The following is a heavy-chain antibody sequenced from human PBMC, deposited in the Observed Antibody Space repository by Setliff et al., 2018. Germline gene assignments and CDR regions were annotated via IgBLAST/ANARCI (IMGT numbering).Heavy chain of an antibody. D-gene: IGHD3-10*01. J-gene: IGHJ4*02. CDR3: AASRAYTGAVEEWFLPKTFDF. CDR1: GGSIINSYY. Sequence: SETLSLTCTVSGGSIINSYYWNWIRQPAGKGLEWIGRIYVTESTKYNPSLKSRVTLSIDTSKNQFSLKLSSVTAADAALYYCAASRAYTGAVEEWFLPKTFDFWGQGSQVTVSS. V-gene: IGHV4-4*07. CDR2: IYVTEST.